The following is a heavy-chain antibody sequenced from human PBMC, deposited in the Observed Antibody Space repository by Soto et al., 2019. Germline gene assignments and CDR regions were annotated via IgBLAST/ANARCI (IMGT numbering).Heavy chain of an antibody. D-gene: IGHD4-17*01. CDR2: IRSKSNSTAT. V-gene: IGHV3-73*01. J-gene: IGHJ4*02. CDR3: TRGYGDYVRDY. CDR1: GFTFSGSA. Sequence: EVQLVESGGGLVQPGGSLKLSCAVSGFTFSGSAMHWVRQASGKGREWVGRIRSKSNSTATALAASVKGRFTISRDDSKNTAYLQMNSLKTEDTAVYYCTRGYGDYVRDYWGQGTLVTVSS.